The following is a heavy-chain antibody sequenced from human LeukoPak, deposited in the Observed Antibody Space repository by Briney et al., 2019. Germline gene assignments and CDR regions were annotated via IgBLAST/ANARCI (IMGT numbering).Heavy chain of an antibody. V-gene: IGHV3-7*01. Sequence: GGPLRLSCAASGFTFSSYWMSWVRQAPGKGLEWVANIKQDGSEKYYVDSVKGRFTISRDNAKNSLYLQMNSLRAEDTAVYYCARDRDGYRKATDAFDIWGQGTMVTVSS. CDR1: GFTFSSYW. D-gene: IGHD5-24*01. J-gene: IGHJ3*02. CDR3: ARDRDGYRKATDAFDI. CDR2: IKQDGSEK.